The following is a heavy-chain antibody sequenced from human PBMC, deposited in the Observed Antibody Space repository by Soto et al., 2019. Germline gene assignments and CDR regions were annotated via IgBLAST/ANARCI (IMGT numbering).Heavy chain of an antibody. D-gene: IGHD3-3*01. Sequence: PSETLSLTCTVSGGSISSYYWSWIRQPPGKGLEWIGYIYYSGSTNYNPSLKSRVTISVDTSKNQFSLKLSSVTAADTAVYYCARIGRNYDFWSGPLSYYGMDVWGQGTTVTVSS. CDR1: GGSISSYY. J-gene: IGHJ6*02. V-gene: IGHV4-59*01. CDR3: ARIGRNYDFWSGPLSYYGMDV. CDR2: IYYSGST.